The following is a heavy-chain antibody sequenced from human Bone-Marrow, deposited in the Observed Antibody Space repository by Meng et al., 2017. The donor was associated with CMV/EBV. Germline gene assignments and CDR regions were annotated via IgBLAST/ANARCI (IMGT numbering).Heavy chain of an antibody. CDR1: GFTFSSYW. Sequence: GESLKISCEASGFTFSSYWMSWVRQAPGKGLEWVANIKQDGSEKYYVDSVKGRFTISRDNAKNSLYLQMNSLRAEDTAVYYCAKDSRLVRSLEWLPPLDYWGQGTRVTGSS. CDR2: IKQDGSEK. CDR3: AKDSRLVRSLEWLPPLDY. V-gene: IGHV3-7*01. J-gene: IGHJ4*02. D-gene: IGHD3-3*01.